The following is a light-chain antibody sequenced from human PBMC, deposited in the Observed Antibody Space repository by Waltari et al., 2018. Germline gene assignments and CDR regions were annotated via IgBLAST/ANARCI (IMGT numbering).Light chain of an antibody. CDR2: KVS. J-gene: IGKJ2*01. CDR1: PSLVHSGGNTY. V-gene: IGKV2-30*02. Sequence: DVVMTQSTRSLHVTLGQAASIPTRSRPSLVHSGGNTYLNWFQQRPGQSPRLLIYKVSNRDSGVPVRFSCSWSGPDFTLKISRVEAEDVGFYYCMQGTHWPYTFGQGTKLEIK. CDR3: MQGTHWPYT.